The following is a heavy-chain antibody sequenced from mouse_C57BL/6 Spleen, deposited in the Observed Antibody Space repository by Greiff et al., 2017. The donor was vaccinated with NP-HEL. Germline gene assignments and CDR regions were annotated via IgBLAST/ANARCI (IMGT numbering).Heavy chain of an antibody. J-gene: IGHJ1*03. CDR1: GYTFTSYW. CDR2: IYPSDSET. CDR3: ARRLYYGNYGWYFDV. D-gene: IGHD2-1*01. Sequence: QVQLQQPGAELVRPGSSVKLSCKASGYTFTSYWMDWVKQRPGQGLEWIGNIYPSDSETHYNQKFKDKATLTVDKSSSTAYMQLSSLTSEDSAVYYCARRLYYGNYGWYFDVWGTGTTVTVSS. V-gene: IGHV1-61*01.